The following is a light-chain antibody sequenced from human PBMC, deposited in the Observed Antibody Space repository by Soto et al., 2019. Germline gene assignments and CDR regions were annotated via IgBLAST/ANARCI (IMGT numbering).Light chain of an antibody. V-gene: IGLV2-14*03. Sequence: QSALTQPASVSGSPGQSITISCTGTSSDVGGYNYVSWFQQHPGKAPKLKIYEVSNRPSGVSNRCSGSKSCYTASLTISELQDEDEADYYCTSFTSSSTLVFGGGTKLTV. CDR2: EVS. CDR3: TSFTSSSTLV. J-gene: IGLJ3*02. CDR1: SSDVGGYNY.